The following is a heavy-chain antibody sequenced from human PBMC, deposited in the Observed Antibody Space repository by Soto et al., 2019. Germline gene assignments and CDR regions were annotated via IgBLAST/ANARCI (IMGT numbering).Heavy chain of an antibody. Sequence: PGESLKLSCKGSGYICTSYWIVWVRQIPCKDMGWMGIIYPGDSDTNYSPSFQGQVTISADRSTSTAFLQWSSLKASDTAMYYCVRRAEGRPGDGYYYVALDVWGQGTTVTVSS. CDR2: IYPGDSDT. CDR1: GYICTSYW. CDR3: VRRAEGRPGDGYYYVALDV. V-gene: IGHV5-51*01. D-gene: IGHD6-6*01. J-gene: IGHJ6*02.